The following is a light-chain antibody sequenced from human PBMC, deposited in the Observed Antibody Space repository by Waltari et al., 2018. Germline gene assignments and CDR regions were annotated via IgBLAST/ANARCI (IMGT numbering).Light chain of an antibody. CDR1: QGVGRSG. CDR2: DAS. CDR3: QMYVRLPVT. V-gene: IGKV3-20*01. J-gene: IGKJ1*01. Sequence: CRASQGVGRSGCLYQKKHGQAPRLLIYDASTRATGIPDRVSGGGSGTDFSLTISRLEPEDFAVYYCQMYVRLPVTFGQGTKVEI.